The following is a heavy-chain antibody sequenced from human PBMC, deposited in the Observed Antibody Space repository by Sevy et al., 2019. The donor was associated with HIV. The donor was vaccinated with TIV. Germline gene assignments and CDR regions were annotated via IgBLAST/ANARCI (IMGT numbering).Heavy chain of an antibody. CDR3: ARVEYGGRTVPYYYYGMDV. Sequence: ASVKVSCKASGYTFTGYYMHWVRQAPGQGLEWMGWINPNSGGTNYAQKFQGRVTMTRDTSISTAYMELSRLRSDDTAVYYCARVEYGGRTVPYYYYGMDVWGQGTTVTVSS. D-gene: IGHD3-16*01. J-gene: IGHJ6*02. CDR1: GYTFTGYY. CDR2: INPNSGGT. V-gene: IGHV1-2*02.